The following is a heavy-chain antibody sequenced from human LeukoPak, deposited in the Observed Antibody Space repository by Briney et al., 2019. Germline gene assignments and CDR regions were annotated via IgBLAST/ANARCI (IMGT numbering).Heavy chain of an antibody. CDR3: ARDSCSSTSCYGGYSFDY. J-gene: IGHJ4*02. V-gene: IGHV3-33*01. CDR1: GFTFSSYG. D-gene: IGHD2-2*01. Sequence: GRSLRLSCAASGFTFSSYGMHWVRQAPGKGLEWVAVIWYDGSNKYYADSVKGRFTISRDNSKNTLYLQMNSLRAEDTAVYYCARDSCSSTSCYGGYSFDYWGQGTLVTVSS. CDR2: IWYDGSNK.